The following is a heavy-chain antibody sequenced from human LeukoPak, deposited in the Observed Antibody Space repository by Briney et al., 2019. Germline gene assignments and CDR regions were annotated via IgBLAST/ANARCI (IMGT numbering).Heavy chain of an antibody. CDR2: IKQDGSEE. CDR1: GFTFSSYW. D-gene: IGHD6-19*01. CDR3: ARLGWLGTDDAFDI. V-gene: IGHV3-7*01. Sequence: GGSLRLSCAASGFTFSSYWMSWVRQAPGKGLEWVANIKQDGSEEYYVDSVKGRFTISRDNAKNSLYLQMNSLRAEDTAVYYCARLGWLGTDDAFDIWGQGTMVTVSS. J-gene: IGHJ3*02.